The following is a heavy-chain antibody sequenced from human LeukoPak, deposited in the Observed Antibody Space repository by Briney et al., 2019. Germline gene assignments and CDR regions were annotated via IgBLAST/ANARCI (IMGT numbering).Heavy chain of an antibody. D-gene: IGHD3-22*01. CDR1: GGSFSGYY. V-gene: IGHV4-34*01. CDR3: ARNPPRYYDSSGPSRN. CDR2: INHSGST. Sequence: PSETLSLTCAVYGGSFSGYYWSWIRQPPGKGLEWIGEINHSGSTNYNPSLKSRVTISVDTSKNQFSLKLSPVTAADTAVYYCARNPPRYYDSSGPSRNWGQGTLVTVSS. J-gene: IGHJ4*02.